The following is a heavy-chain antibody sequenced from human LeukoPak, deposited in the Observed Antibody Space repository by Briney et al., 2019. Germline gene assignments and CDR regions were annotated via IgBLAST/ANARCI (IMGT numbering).Heavy chain of an antibody. Sequence: GGSLGLSCAASGFNFRSYAFHWVRQAPGKGPEWMASITYDGTDTYYADSVQGRFTLSRDSSQNTLYLQMNSLRPADTAVYYCARPGGYAFDMWGQGTMVTVSS. V-gene: IGHV3-30-3*01. D-gene: IGHD3-10*01. CDR2: ITYDGTDT. J-gene: IGHJ3*02. CDR3: ARPGGYAFDM. CDR1: GFNFRSYA.